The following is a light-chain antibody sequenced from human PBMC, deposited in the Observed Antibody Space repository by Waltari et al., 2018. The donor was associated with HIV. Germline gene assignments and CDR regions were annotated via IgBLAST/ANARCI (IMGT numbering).Light chain of an antibody. CDR1: QSISSY. V-gene: IGKV1-39*01. J-gene: IGKJ2*01. CDR3: QQYYETPYT. Sequence: DIQMTQSPSSLSASVGDRVTITCRASQSISSYVNWYQQRSGKAPQLLIYAASTLQSGVPSRFVGSGSGTDFTLTINSLQAEDVAVYYCQQYYETPYTFGQGTKLEI. CDR2: AAS.